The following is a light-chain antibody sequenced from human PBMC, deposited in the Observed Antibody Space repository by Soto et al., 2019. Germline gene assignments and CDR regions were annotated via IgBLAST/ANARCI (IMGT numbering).Light chain of an antibody. CDR3: LQGTHFPPWT. Sequence: DVVMTQSPLSLSVTLGQSASMSCRSSQSLVSSDGDAYLNWFHQRPGQSPRRLMYKVSDRDSGVPDRFSGNGSGTYFTLTINKVEAEDIGVYYCLQGTHFPPWTFGQGTKVDIK. CDR2: KVS. J-gene: IGKJ1*01. CDR1: QSLVSSDGDAY. V-gene: IGKV2-30*01.